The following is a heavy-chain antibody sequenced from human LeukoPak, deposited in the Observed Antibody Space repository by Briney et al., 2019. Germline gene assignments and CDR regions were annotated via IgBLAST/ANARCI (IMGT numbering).Heavy chain of an antibody. J-gene: IGHJ4*02. CDR3: ARDGGYYYDSSGPLDY. CDR2: ISSSSSTI. D-gene: IGHD3-22*01. Sequence: GGSLRLSCAASGFTFSSYSMNWVRQAPGKGLEWVSYISSSSSTIYYADSVKGRFTISRDNSKNTLYLQMNSLRAEDTAVYYCARDGGYYYDSSGPLDYWGQGTLVTVSS. V-gene: IGHV3-48*01. CDR1: GFTFSSYS.